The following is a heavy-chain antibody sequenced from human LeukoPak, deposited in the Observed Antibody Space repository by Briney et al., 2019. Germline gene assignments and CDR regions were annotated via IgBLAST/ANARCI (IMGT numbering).Heavy chain of an antibody. CDR1: GFTFSSYA. V-gene: IGHV3-64D*06. Sequence: GGSLRLSCSASGFTFSSYAMYWVRQAPGKGLEYVSAITSNGGSAYYADSVKGRFTISRDNSRNTLYLQMSSLRAEDTAVYYCARAFSEFNSAIGTNWGQGTLVTVSS. CDR2: ITSNGGSA. CDR3: ARAFSEFNSAIGTN. D-gene: IGHD2/OR15-2a*01. J-gene: IGHJ4*02.